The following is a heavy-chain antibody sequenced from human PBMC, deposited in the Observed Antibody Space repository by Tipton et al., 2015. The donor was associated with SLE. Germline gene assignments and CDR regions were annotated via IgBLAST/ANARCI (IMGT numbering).Heavy chain of an antibody. D-gene: IGHD2-15*01. J-gene: IGHJ4*02. CDR3: ARDLPHLSPLL. V-gene: IGHV3-21*04. CDR1: GFTSSSSA. CDR2: ISRSGSKR. Sequence: SLRLSCAASGFTSSSSAMSWVRQAPGKGLEWVSYISRSGSKRYYADSVKGRFTISRDNANNFVYLQMNSLRAEDTAVYYCARDLPHLSPLLWGQGTQVVVSS.